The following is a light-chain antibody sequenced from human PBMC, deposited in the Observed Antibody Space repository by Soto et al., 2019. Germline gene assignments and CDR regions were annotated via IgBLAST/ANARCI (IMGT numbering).Light chain of an antibody. CDR3: AAWDDSLNGVV. V-gene: IGLV1-44*01. J-gene: IGLJ2*01. CDR2: SDN. Sequence: QSVLTQPPSASGTPGQRVSISCSGSSSNIGSNSVNWYQRLPGTAPKLLIYSDNEQPSGVPDRFSGSKSGTSASLAISGVQSEDEADYHCAAWDDSLNGVVFGGGTKLTVL. CDR1: SSNIGSNS.